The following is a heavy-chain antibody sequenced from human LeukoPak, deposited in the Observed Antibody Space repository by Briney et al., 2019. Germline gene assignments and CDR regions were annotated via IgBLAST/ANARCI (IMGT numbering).Heavy chain of an antibody. CDR3: ADPPNPGY. CDR2: ITGSGGST. CDR1: GFSFSTYA. J-gene: IGHJ4*02. V-gene: IGHV3-23*01. Sequence: GGSLRLSCAASGFSFSTYAMTWVRQAPGEGLEWVSAITGSGGSTYHADSVKGRFTISRDNSKNTLFLQMNSLRAEDTAVYYCADPPNPGYWGQGTLVTVSS.